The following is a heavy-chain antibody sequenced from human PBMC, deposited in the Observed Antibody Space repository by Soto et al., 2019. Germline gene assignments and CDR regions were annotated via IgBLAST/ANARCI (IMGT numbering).Heavy chain of an antibody. CDR1: GGSISGGGYY. Sequence: PSETLSLTCTVSGGSISGGGYYWSWIRQHPGKGLEWIGYIYYSGSTYYNPSLKSRVTISVDTSKNQFSLKLSSVTAADTAVYYCARGGYSYGYHGYWGQGTLVTVSS. CDR2: IYYSGST. V-gene: IGHV4-31*03. J-gene: IGHJ4*02. D-gene: IGHD5-18*01. CDR3: ARGGYSYGYHGY.